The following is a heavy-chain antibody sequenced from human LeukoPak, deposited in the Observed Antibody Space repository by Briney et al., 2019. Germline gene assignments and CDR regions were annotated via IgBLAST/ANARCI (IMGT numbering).Heavy chain of an antibody. CDR1: GYTFTSYG. J-gene: IGHJ4*02. CDR3: ARVYSTNYYGSGDRPFLFDY. Sequence: SVKVSCKASGYTFTSYGFSWVRQAPGQGLEWMGWISTYYGNTNYAQKLQDRVTMTTDTSTSTAYMELTSLRSDDTAVYYCARVYSTNYYGSGDRPFLFDYWGQGTVVTVSS. V-gene: IGHV1-18*01. CDR2: ISTYYGNT. D-gene: IGHD3-10*01.